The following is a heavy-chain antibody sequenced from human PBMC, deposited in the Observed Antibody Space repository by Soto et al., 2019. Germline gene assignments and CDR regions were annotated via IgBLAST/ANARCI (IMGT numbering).Heavy chain of an antibody. CDR3: ARDRYLAYYFDY. Sequence: SETLSLTCTASGGSISSGGYYWSWIRQHPGKGLEWIGYIYYSGSTYYNPSLKSRVTISVDTSKNQFSLKLSSVTAADTAVYYCARDRYLAYYFDYWGQGTLVTVSS. D-gene: IGHD3-9*01. V-gene: IGHV4-31*03. J-gene: IGHJ4*02. CDR1: GGSISSGGYY. CDR2: IYYSGST.